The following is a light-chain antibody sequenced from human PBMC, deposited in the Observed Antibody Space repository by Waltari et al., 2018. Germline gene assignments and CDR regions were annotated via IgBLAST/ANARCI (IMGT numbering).Light chain of an antibody. J-gene: IGKJ2*01. CDR1: QSVSRN. CDR2: DAS. V-gene: IGKV3-11*01. Sequence: EIVLTQSPATLSLSPAERATLSCRASQSVSRNLAWYQQKPGQAPRVLIYDASTRATGIPARFSGSGSGTDFTLTISSLEPEDFAVYYCQLRSDWSYTFGQGTKVEI. CDR3: QLRSDWSYT.